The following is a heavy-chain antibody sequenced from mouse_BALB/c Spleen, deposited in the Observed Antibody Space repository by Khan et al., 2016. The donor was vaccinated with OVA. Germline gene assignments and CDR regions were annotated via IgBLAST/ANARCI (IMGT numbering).Heavy chain of an antibody. CDR3: ARNQGGYYGSSAGFAY. V-gene: IGHV2-4-1*01. Sequence: QMQLEESGPGLVQPSQSLSITCTVSGFSLTNYGIHWVRQSPGKSLEWLGVIWSGGSTDYNAAFVSRLSISKDISKSQVFFKMNSLQADDTAIYXCARNQGGYYGSSAGFAYWGQGTLVTVSA. D-gene: IGHD1-1*01. CDR1: GFSLTNYG. CDR2: IWSGGST. J-gene: IGHJ3*01.